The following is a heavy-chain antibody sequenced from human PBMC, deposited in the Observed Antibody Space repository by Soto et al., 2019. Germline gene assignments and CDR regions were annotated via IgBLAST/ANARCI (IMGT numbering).Heavy chain of an antibody. CDR2: IFYSGIT. V-gene: IGHV4-59*08. D-gene: IGHD3-22*01. Sequence: SETLSLTCTVSGASISNYYWSWIRQPPGKGLEWIGYIFYSGITNYNPSLKSRVTISVDTSKNQFSLKLSSVTAADTAVYYCARGYYYDSSGYYPLDYWGQGTLVTVS. J-gene: IGHJ4*02. CDR3: ARGYYYDSSGYYPLDY. CDR1: GASISNYY.